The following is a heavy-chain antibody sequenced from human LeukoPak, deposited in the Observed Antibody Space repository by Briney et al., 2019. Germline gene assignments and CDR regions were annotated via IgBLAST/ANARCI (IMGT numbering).Heavy chain of an antibody. CDR1: GGSLYRYF. V-gene: IGHV4-59*01. Sequence: PPETLSLTSTVSGGSLYRYFWSWVPEPPGEGLEWVGYIFYTGSIEYHPSLKSRVTISLDTSKNQFSLKLTSVTAADTAVYYCARVYQSAEYYFDYWGQGNLVSVSS. CDR3: ARVYQSAEYYFDY. D-gene: IGHD2-2*01. J-gene: IGHJ4*02. CDR2: IFYTGSI.